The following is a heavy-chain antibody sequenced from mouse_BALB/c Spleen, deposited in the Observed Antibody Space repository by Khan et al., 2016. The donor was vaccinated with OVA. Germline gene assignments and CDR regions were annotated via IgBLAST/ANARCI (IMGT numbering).Heavy chain of an antibody. Sequence: QVQLKQSGAELARPGAAVKMSCKTSAYTFTSYTMHWVKQRPGQDLEGIGYINPSTDYTNYNQKLKDKATLTADKSYRHAYMQLRRLTSEDSAVYYCASCCSFPAWFAYWGQGTLVTVSA. CDR2: INPSTDYT. CDR1: AYTFTSYT. CDR3: ASCCSFPAWFAY. J-gene: IGHJ3*01. D-gene: IGHD2-12*01. V-gene: IGHV1-4*01.